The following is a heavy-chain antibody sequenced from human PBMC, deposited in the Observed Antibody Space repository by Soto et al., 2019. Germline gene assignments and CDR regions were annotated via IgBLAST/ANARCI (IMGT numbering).Heavy chain of an antibody. Sequence: QVQLVESGGGVVQPGRSLRLSCAASGFTFSSYGMHWVRQAPGKGLEWVAVISYDGSNKYYADSVKGRFTISRDNSKNTLYLQMNSLRAEDTAVYYCAKDSGDTAMLLEDPDYCGQGTLVTVSS. CDR2: ISYDGSNK. V-gene: IGHV3-30*18. J-gene: IGHJ4*02. CDR1: GFTFSSYG. CDR3: AKDSGDTAMLLEDPDY. D-gene: IGHD5-18*01.